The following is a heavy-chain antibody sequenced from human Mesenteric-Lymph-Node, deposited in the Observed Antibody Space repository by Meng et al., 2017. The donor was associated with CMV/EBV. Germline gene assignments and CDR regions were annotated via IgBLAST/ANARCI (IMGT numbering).Heavy chain of an antibody. CDR1: GFTFSSYW. D-gene: IGHD2-2*01. CDR3: ARGGKMGSSTPDC. Sequence: GGSLRLSCAASGFTFSSYWMSWVRQAPGKGLVWVANIKHDGSETYYVDSVKGRFTISRDDAKNSLYLQVNSLRAEDTAVYYCARGGKMGSSTPDCWGQGTLVTVSS. V-gene: IGHV3-7*01. J-gene: IGHJ4*02. CDR2: IKHDGSET.